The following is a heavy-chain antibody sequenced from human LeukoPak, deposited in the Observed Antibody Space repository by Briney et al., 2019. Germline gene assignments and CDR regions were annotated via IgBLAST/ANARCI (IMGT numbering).Heavy chain of an antibody. CDR2: IIPIFGTA. CDR1: GGTFSSYA. Sequence: SVKVSCKASGGTFSSYAISWVRQAPGQGLEWMGGIIPIFGTANYAQKFQGRVTITTDESASTAYMELSSLRSEDTAVYYCARDIMITFGGVIVNSAFDIWGQGTMVTVSS. CDR3: ARDIMITFGGVIVNSAFDI. J-gene: IGHJ3*02. D-gene: IGHD3-16*02. V-gene: IGHV1-69*05.